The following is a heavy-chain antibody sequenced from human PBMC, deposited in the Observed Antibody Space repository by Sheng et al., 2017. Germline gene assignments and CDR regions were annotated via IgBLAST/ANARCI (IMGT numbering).Heavy chain of an antibody. CDR2: IYYSGST. CDR3: ARDMKSSSCYDY. V-gene: IGHV4-59*01. J-gene: IGHJ4*02. D-gene: IGHD2-2*01. CDR1: GGSISSYY. Sequence: QVQLQESGPGLVKPSETLSLTCTVSGGSISSYYWSWIRQTPGRALEWIGYIYYSGSTNYNPSLKSRVTISVDTSKNQFSLKLSSVTAADTAVYYCARDMKSSSCYDYWGQGTLVTVSS.